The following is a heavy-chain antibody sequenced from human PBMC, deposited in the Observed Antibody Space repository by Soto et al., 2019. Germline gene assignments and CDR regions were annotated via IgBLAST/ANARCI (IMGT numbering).Heavy chain of an antibody. J-gene: IGHJ4*02. CDR2: ISYDGSNK. V-gene: IGHV3-30-3*01. Sequence: GGSLRLSCAASGFTFSSYAMHWVRQAPGKGLEWVAVISYDGSNKYYADSVKGRFTISRDNSKNTLYLQMNSLRAEDTAVYYCASAAPSIAAAGTFSYWGQGTLVTVSS. D-gene: IGHD6-13*01. CDR3: ASAAPSIAAAGTFSY. CDR1: GFTFSSYA.